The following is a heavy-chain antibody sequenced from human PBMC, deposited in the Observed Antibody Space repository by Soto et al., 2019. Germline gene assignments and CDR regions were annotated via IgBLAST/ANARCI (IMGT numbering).Heavy chain of an antibody. D-gene: IGHD2-2*01. J-gene: IGHJ6*02. V-gene: IGHV4-30-2*01. CDR3: ARVCSSTSCFNGMDV. Sequence: QVQLQESGSGLVKPSEILSLTCGVSGGSISSGDYFWSWIRQPPGKGLEWIGYIYQSGSTFYDPSLKSRVTISLDRSKNQFSLNLRSVTAADTAVYYCARVCSSTSCFNGMDVWGQGTTVNVSS. CDR2: IYQSGST. CDR1: GGSISSGDYF.